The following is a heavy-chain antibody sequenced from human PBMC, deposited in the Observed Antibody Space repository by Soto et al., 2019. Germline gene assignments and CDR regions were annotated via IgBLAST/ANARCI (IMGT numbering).Heavy chain of an antibody. CDR3: AKDTSEMVAAINDAFDI. J-gene: IGHJ3*02. CDR1: GFTFDDYA. CDR2: ISWNSGSI. V-gene: IGHV3-9*01. Sequence: EVQLVESGGGLVQPGRSLRLSCAASGFTFDDYAMHWVRQAPGKGLEWVSGISWNSGSIGYADSVKGRITISRDNAKNSLYLQMNSLRAEDTALYYCAKDTSEMVAAINDAFDIWGQGTMVTVSS. D-gene: IGHD2-15*01.